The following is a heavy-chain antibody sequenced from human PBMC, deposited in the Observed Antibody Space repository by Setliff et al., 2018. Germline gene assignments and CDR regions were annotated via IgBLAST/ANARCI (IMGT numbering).Heavy chain of an antibody. Sequence: ETLSLTCTVSGGSISSGGYYWGLIRQPPGKGLEWIGSIFYSGRTFYNPSLKSRVTISVDTSKNQFSLTLSSVTAADTAVYYCARLPNYVWGSPVDYWGQGTLVTVSS. J-gene: IGHJ4*02. CDR1: GGSISSGGYY. V-gene: IGHV4-39*01. D-gene: IGHD3-16*01. CDR2: IFYSGRT. CDR3: ARLPNYVWGSPVDY.